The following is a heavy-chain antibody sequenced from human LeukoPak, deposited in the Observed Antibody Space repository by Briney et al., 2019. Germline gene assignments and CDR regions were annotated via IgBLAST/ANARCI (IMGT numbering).Heavy chain of an antibody. V-gene: IGHV3-30*04. CDR1: GFSFRSYA. CDR3: ARDQWLATSNVFDI. Sequence: GGSLRLSCAGSGFSFRSYAMNWVRQAPGKGLEWVALISYDGRNKKYADSVKGRFTISSDISNNTLFLQMNSLRGEDTAVYYCARDQWLATSNVFDIWGQGTMVSVSS. J-gene: IGHJ3*02. CDR2: ISYDGRNK. D-gene: IGHD6-19*01.